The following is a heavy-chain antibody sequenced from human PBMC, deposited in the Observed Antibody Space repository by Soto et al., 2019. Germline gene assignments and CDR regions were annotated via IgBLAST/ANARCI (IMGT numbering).Heavy chain of an antibody. CDR3: ARGRAYHTGWYGEWFDA. V-gene: IGHV6-1*01. J-gene: IGHJ5*02. CDR2: TYYRSKWYN. CDR1: GDSVSSDSSA. Sequence: SQTLSLTCVISGDSVSSDSSAWNWLRQSPSRGLEWLGRTYYRSKWYNDYGPSMKSRIIINPDTSKNQFSLQLNSATPEDTAVYFCARGRAYHTGWYGEWFDAWGQGTLVTVSS. D-gene: IGHD6-19*01.